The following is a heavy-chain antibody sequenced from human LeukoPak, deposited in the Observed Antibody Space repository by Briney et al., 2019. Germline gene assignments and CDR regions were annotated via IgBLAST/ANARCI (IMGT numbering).Heavy chain of an antibody. D-gene: IGHD3-22*01. CDR2: IYYSGST. CDR3: ARASSSGYYPTGY. V-gene: IGHV4-39*07. Sequence: SETLSLTCTVSGDSLSSTSYYWGWIRQPPGKGLEWIGNIYYSGSTYYNPSLKSRVTISVDTSKNQFSLKLSSVTAADTAVYYCARASSSGYYPTGYWGQGTLVTVSS. CDR1: GDSLSSTSYY. J-gene: IGHJ4*02.